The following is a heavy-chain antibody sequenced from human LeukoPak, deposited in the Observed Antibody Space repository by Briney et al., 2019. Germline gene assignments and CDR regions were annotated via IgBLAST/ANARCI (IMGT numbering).Heavy chain of an antibody. CDR3: AKRGVVIRVILVGFHKQAYYFES. V-gene: IGHV3-23*01. CDR2: ISDSGGTT. Sequence: GGSLRLSCAVSGITLSNYGMSWVRQAPGKGLEWVAGISDSGGTTNYADSVKGRFTVSRDNSKNTLYLQMNSLRAEDTAVYFCAKRGVVIRVILVGFHKQAYYFESWGQGVLVTVSS. D-gene: IGHD3-22*01. J-gene: IGHJ4*02. CDR1: GITLSNYG.